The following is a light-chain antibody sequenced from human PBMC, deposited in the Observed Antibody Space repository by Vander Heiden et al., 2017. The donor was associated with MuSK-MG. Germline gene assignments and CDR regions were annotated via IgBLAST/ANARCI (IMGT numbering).Light chain of an antibody. Sequence: QSALTQPRSVSGAPGQSVTISCTGTSSDVGGYNFVSWYQQPPGKPPKLIIYEVTTRPSGAPDLFSGSKSGNTASLTIAGLQAEDEADYYCCSYAGSYTYVFVTGTKVTVL. J-gene: IGLJ1*01. CDR2: EVT. CDR3: CSYAGSYTYV. CDR1: SSDVGGYNF. V-gene: IGLV2-11*01.